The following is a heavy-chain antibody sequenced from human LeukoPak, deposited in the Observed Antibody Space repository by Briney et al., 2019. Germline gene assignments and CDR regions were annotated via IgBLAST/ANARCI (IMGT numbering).Heavy chain of an antibody. CDR3: ARGPYYYDSSGYYTYYFDY. J-gene: IGHJ4*02. D-gene: IGHD3-22*01. Sequence: GGSLRLSCAASGFTFSCYSMNWVRQAPGKGLEWVSSISSSSSYIYYADSVKGRFTISRDNAKNSLYLQMNILRAEDTAVYYCARGPYYYDSSGYYTYYFDYWGQGTLVTVSS. V-gene: IGHV3-21*01. CDR1: GFTFSCYS. CDR2: ISSSSSYI.